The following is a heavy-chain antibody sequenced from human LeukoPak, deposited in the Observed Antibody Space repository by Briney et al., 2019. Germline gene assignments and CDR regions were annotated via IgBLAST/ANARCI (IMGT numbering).Heavy chain of an antibody. CDR1: GFTFSSYA. J-gene: IGHJ4*02. V-gene: IGHV3-23*01. Sequence: GGSLRLSCAASGFTFSSYAMSWVRQAPGKGLEWVSAISGSGGSTYYADSVKGRFTISRDNSKNTLYLQMNSLRAEDTAVYYCAKFRRNVKRVEMIDYWGQGTLVTVSS. CDR3: AKFRRNVKRVEMIDY. CDR2: ISGSGGST. D-gene: IGHD1-14*01.